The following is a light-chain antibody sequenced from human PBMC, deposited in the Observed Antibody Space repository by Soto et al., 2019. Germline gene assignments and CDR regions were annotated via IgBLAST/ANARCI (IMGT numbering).Light chain of an antibody. CDR1: SSDVGGYNY. J-gene: IGLJ1*01. CDR3: ISYTGKSASYV. Sequence: QSALAQPASVSGSPGQSITISCTGTSSDVGGYNYVAWYQQHPDKAPKLIIYEVTNRPPGVSYRFSASKSGNTASLTISGLXSEDEADYYCISYTGKSASYVFGTGTKVTVL. V-gene: IGLV2-14*01. CDR2: EVT.